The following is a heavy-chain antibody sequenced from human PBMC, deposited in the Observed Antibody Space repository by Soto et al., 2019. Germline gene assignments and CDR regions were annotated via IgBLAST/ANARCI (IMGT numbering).Heavy chain of an antibody. CDR3: ARGLGYCSSTSCGGHYYYYYMDV. CDR1: GGSISSFY. V-gene: IGHV4-59*08. J-gene: IGHJ6*03. Sequence: SETLSLTCTVSGGSISSFYWSWIRQPPGKGLEWIGYIYYSGSTNYNPSLKSRVTISVDTSKNQFSLKLSSVTAADTAVYYCARGLGYCSSTSCGGHYYYYYMDVWGKGTTVTVSS. D-gene: IGHD2-2*01. CDR2: IYYSGST.